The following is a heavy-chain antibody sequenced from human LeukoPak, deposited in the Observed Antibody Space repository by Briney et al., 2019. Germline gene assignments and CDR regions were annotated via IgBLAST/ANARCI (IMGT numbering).Heavy chain of an antibody. CDR1: GGSISSSNW. D-gene: IGHD4-17*01. Sequence: SGTLSLTCAVSGGSISSSNWWSWVRPPPGKGLEWIGEIYHSGSTNYNPSLKSRVAISVDKSKNQFSLKLSSVTAADTAVYYCARIDYGDLDFDYWGQGTLVTVSS. V-gene: IGHV4-4*02. CDR3: ARIDYGDLDFDY. J-gene: IGHJ4*02. CDR2: IYHSGST.